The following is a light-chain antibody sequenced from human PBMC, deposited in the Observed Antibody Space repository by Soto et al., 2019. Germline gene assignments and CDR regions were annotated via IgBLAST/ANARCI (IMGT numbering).Light chain of an antibody. Sequence: EIFLTQSPSTLSLSPDEIATLSCRASQSVSSYLAWYQQKPGQAPRLLIYDASNRATGIPARFSGSGSGTDFTLTISSLEPEDFAVYYCQQRSNWLWTFGQGTKVDIK. CDR1: QSVSSY. J-gene: IGKJ1*01. V-gene: IGKV3-11*01. CDR3: QQRSNWLWT. CDR2: DAS.